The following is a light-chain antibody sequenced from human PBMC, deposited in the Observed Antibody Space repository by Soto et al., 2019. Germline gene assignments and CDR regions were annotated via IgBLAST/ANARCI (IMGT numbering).Light chain of an antibody. J-gene: IGKJ2*01. V-gene: IGKV2D-29*01. Sequence: DLVMTQTPLSLSVTPGQPASISCKSSQSLLYSDGKTYLYWYLQKPGQPPQLLIYEVSNRFSGVPDRXXXXGSGXXXXXKIXXXEAEDVGVYYCMQSIQLPPTFGQGTKLEI. CDR1: QSLLYSDGKTY. CDR2: EVS. CDR3: MQSIQLPPT.